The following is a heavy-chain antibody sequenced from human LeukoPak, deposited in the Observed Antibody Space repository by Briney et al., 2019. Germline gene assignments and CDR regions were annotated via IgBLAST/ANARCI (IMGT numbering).Heavy chain of an antibody. V-gene: IGHV6-1*01. CDR1: GDSVSSNSAA. D-gene: IGHD3-16*01. CDR2: TYYRSKWYN. J-gene: IGHJ4*02. CDR3: ARVRGILWFDY. Sequence: SQTLSLTFAISGDSVSSNSAAWNWLRQSPSRGLEWLGRTYYRSKWYNDYAVSVKGRITINPYTTKNQFSLQLNSVTPEDTAVYYCARVRGILWFDYWGQGTLVTVSS.